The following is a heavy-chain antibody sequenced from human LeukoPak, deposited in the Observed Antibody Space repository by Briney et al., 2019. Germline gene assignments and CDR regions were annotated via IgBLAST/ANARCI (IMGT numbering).Heavy chain of an antibody. D-gene: IGHD3-22*01. CDR3: ARGQYYDSSGYSGGMDV. CDR1: GFTFSSYE. Sequence: PRGSLRLSCAASGFTFSSYEMNWVRQAPGKGLEWVSYISSSGSTIYYADSVKGRFTISRDNAKNSLYLQMNSLRAEDTAVYYCARGQYYDSSGYSGGMDVWGQGTTVTVSS. CDR2: ISSSGSTI. V-gene: IGHV3-48*03. J-gene: IGHJ6*02.